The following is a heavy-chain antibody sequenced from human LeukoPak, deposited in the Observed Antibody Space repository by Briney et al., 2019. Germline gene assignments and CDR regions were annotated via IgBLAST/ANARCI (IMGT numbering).Heavy chain of an antibody. Sequence: GGSLRLSCAVSGFIFSSYSMNWVRQAPGKGLEWVSSIISSGSYIYYADSVKGRFTISRDNANNSLYLQMNSLRAEDTAVYYCARDVKLSGYRFDYWGQGTLVTVSS. J-gene: IGHJ4*02. CDR2: IISSGSYI. D-gene: IGHD5-12*01. CDR3: ARDVKLSGYRFDY. V-gene: IGHV3-21*01. CDR1: GFIFSSYS.